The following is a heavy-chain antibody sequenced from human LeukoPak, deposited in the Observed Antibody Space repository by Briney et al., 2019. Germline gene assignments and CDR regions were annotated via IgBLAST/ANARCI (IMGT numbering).Heavy chain of an antibody. Sequence: GGSLRLSCAASGFAFSTYTITWVRRAPGKGLEWVSSISSTSIFIFYADSVKGRFTIFRDDSRNTLYLQMNNLRAEDTALYYCAKDIFRWAFDYWGQGALVTVSP. CDR1: GFAFSTYT. V-gene: IGHV3-21*04. CDR2: ISSTSIFI. J-gene: IGHJ4*02. CDR3: AKDIFRWAFDY. D-gene: IGHD2-21*01.